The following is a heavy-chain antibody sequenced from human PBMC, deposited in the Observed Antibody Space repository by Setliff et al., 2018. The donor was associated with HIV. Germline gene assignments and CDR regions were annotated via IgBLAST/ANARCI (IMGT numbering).Heavy chain of an antibody. Sequence: KPSETLSLTCAVYVESFSGFYWSWIRQPPGKGLEWIGEINHSGSTNYNPSLKSRVTISVDTSKNQFSLKLSSVTAADTAVYYCARTFGDLKHYNYYYTIDVWGQGTTVTVS. CDR2: INHSGST. CDR1: VESFSGFY. V-gene: IGHV4-34*01. CDR3: ARTFGDLKHYNYYYTIDV. D-gene: IGHD3-10*01. J-gene: IGHJ6*02.